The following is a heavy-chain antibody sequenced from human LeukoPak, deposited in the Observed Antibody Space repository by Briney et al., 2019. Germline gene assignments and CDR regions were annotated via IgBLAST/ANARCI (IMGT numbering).Heavy chain of an antibody. Sequence: ASVKVSCKASGYTFTSYGISWVRQAPGQGLEWMGWISAYNGNTNYAQKLQGRVTMTTDTSTSTAYMELRSLRSDDTAVYYCARDRPRITGTGRIDCWGQGTLVTVSS. J-gene: IGHJ4*02. CDR2: ISAYNGNT. CDR3: ARDRPRITGTGRIDC. CDR1: GYTFTSYG. V-gene: IGHV1-18*01. D-gene: IGHD1-7*01.